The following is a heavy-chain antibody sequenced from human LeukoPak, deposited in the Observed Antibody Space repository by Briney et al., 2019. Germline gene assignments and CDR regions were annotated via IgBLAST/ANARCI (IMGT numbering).Heavy chain of an antibody. D-gene: IGHD3-16*01. CDR1: GFTFRSYA. CDR3: ARERTGLYAEH. Sequence: GGSLRLSCEASGFTFRSYAMHWVRQAPGKGLEWVAIISYDGTDKYYADSVKGRFTISRDDSKNTLYLQMSSLRAEDTAVYYCARERTGLYAEHWGQGTLVTVSS. V-gene: IGHV3-30*03. CDR2: ISYDGTDK. J-gene: IGHJ1*01.